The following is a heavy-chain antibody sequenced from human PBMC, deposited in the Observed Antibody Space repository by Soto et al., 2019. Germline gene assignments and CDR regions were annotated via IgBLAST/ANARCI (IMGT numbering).Heavy chain of an antibody. CDR1: GGSISSSSYY. Sequence: QLQLQESGPGLVKPSETLSLTCTVSGGSISSSSYYWGWIRQPPGKGLEWIGSIYYSGSTYYNPSLKSRVTISVDTSKNQFSLKLSSVTAADTAVYYCARHSPVYYYGSGISYYFDYWGQGTLVTVSS. V-gene: IGHV4-39*01. CDR2: IYYSGST. CDR3: ARHSPVYYYGSGISYYFDY. D-gene: IGHD3-10*01. J-gene: IGHJ4*02.